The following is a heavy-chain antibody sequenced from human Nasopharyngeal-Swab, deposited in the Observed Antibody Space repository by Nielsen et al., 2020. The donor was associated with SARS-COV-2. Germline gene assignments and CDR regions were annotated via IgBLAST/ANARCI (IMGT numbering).Heavy chain of an antibody. CDR1: GFTFSSYG. V-gene: IGHV3-33*01. D-gene: IGHD6-19*01. J-gene: IGHJ6*02. Sequence: GESLKISCAASGFTFSSYGMHWVRQAPGKGLEWVAVIWHDGSNKYYADSVKGRFTISRDNSKNTLYLQMNSLRAEDTAVYYCARDEAVAQLSYYGMDVWGQGTTVTVSS. CDR3: ARDEAVAQLSYYGMDV. CDR2: IWHDGSNK.